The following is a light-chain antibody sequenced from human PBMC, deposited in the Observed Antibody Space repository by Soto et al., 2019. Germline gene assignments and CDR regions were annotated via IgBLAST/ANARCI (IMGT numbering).Light chain of an antibody. CDR2: EVN. V-gene: IGLV2-14*01. CDR1: SSDIGAYDY. J-gene: IGLJ1*01. CDR3: SSFTSTSTHV. Sequence: QSALTQPASLSGSPGQSITISCTGTSSDIGAYDYVSWFQQHPGKAPKLMISEVNNRPSGVSNRFSGSKSGNTAYLTISGLQVEDEAEDFCSSFTSTSTHVFGTGTKVTVL.